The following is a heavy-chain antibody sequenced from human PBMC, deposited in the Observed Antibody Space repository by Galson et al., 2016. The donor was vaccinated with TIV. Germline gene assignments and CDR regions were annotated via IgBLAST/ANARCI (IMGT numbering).Heavy chain of an antibody. V-gene: IGHV3-23*01. CDR3: AKVGKSGDYSWDAFDV. CDR1: GFSFRNFV. J-gene: IGHJ3*01. D-gene: IGHD1-26*01. CDR2: VSLSGSHT. Sequence: SLRLSCAVSGFSFRNFVMSWVRLAPGKGLEWVSSVSLSGSHTYYADSVKGRFTISRDNSRYTLSLHLNDLGAGDTAIYYCAKVGKSGDYSWDAFDVWGQGTVVTVFS.